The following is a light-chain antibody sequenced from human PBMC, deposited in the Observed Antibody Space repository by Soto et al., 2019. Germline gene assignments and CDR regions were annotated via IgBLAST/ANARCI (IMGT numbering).Light chain of an antibody. CDR3: GSITRSSTSV. Sequence: LSQPASVSGSPGQSITISCTGTSSDVGGFEYVSWYQHQPGKAPKLIIYDVTKRPSGVSNRFPGSKSGNTASLTISGIQAEDEGDYYCGSITRSSTSVFGTGTKVTVL. V-gene: IGLV2-14*01. J-gene: IGLJ1*01. CDR1: SSDVGGFEY. CDR2: DVT.